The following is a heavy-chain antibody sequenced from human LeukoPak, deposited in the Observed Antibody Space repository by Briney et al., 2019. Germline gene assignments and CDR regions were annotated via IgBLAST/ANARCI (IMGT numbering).Heavy chain of an antibody. CDR3: ARDRGCSSTSCYRPRAAWHYYYMDV. J-gene: IGHJ6*03. Sequence: PSETLSLTCTVSGGSISSGSYYWSWIRQPAGKGLEWIGRIYTSGSTNYNPSLKSRVTISVDTSKNQFSLKLSSVTAADTAVYYCARDRGCSSTSCYRPRAAWHYYYMDVWGKGTTVTVSS. CDR2: IYTSGST. CDR1: GGSISSGSYY. V-gene: IGHV4-61*02. D-gene: IGHD2-2*01.